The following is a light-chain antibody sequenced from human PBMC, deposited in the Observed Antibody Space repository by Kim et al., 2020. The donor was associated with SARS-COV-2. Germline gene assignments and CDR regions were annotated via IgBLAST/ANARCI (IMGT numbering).Light chain of an antibody. CDR1: SSDVGAYNH. CDR2: EVS. Sequence: GQSVAISCTGTSSDVGAYNHVSWYQQHPGKAPNLIIYEVSKRPSGVPDRFSASKSGNTASLTVSGLQAEDEADYYCSSHAGSNDLVFGGGTQLTVL. J-gene: IGLJ3*02. CDR3: SSHAGSNDLV. V-gene: IGLV2-8*01.